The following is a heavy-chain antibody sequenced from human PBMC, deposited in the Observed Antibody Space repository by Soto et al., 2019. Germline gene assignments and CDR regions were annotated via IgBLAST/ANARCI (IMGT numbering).Heavy chain of an antibody. V-gene: IGHV5-51*01. D-gene: IGHD6-13*01. Sequence: GASLKISCKGSGYSFTSYWIGWVRQMPGKGLEWMGIIYPGDSDTRYSPSFQGQVTISADKSISTAYLQWSSLKASDTAMYYCARLPEPIAAAGNYYGMDVWGQGTTVTVSS. J-gene: IGHJ6*02. CDR2: IYPGDSDT. CDR3: ARLPEPIAAAGNYYGMDV. CDR1: GYSFTSYW.